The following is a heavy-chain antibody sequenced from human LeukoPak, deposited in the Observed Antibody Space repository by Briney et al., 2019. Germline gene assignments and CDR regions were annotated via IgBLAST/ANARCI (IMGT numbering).Heavy chain of an antibody. V-gene: IGHV4-34*01. Sequence: PSETLSLTCAVYGGSFSGYYWSWIRQPSGKGLEWIGEINHSGSTNYNPSLKSRVTISVDTSKNQFSLKLSSVTAADTAVYYCARARYCSGGSCWGPPDFDYWGQGTLVTVSS. J-gene: IGHJ4*02. CDR1: GGSFSGYY. CDR3: ARARYCSGGSCWGPPDFDY. CDR2: INHSGST. D-gene: IGHD2-15*01.